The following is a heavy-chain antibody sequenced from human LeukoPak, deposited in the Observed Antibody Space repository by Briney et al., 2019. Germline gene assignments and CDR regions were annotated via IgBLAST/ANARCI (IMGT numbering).Heavy chain of an antibody. Sequence: SETLSLTCTVSGGSISSYYWSWIRQPPGKGLEWIGYIYTSGSTNYNPSLKSRVTISVDTSKNQFSLKLSSVTAADTAVYYCARVSHPYYYYYYMDVWGKGTTVTASS. CDR3: ARVSHPYYYYYYMDV. CDR2: IYTSGST. V-gene: IGHV4-4*09. J-gene: IGHJ6*03. CDR1: GGSISSYY.